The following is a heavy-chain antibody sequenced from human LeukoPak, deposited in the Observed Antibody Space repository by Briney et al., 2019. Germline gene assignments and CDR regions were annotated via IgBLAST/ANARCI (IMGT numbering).Heavy chain of an antibody. CDR1: GFTFSTSD. CDR2: ISSSSYTI. CDR3: ARLFGGVTTFDY. Sequence: GGSLRLSCAASGFTFSTSDMNWVRQGPGKGLEWVSYISSSSYTIDYADSVKGRFTISRDNAKNSLYLEMHSLRAEDTAVYFCARLFGGVTTFDYWGQGALVTVSS. V-gene: IGHV3-48*03. D-gene: IGHD4-17*01. J-gene: IGHJ4*02.